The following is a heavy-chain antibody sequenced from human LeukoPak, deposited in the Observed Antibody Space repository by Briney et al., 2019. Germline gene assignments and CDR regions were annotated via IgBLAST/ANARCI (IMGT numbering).Heavy chain of an antibody. CDR1: GFTFSSYS. V-gene: IGHV3-48*01. D-gene: IGHD3/OR15-3a*01. Sequence: LTGGSLRLSCAASGFTFSSYSMNWVRQAPGKGLEWVSYISSSSSTIYYADSVKGRFTIYRDNAKNSLYLQMNSLRAEDTAVYYCARVPWTKIDYWGQGTLVTVSS. CDR3: ARVPWTKIDY. CDR2: ISSSSSTI. J-gene: IGHJ4*02.